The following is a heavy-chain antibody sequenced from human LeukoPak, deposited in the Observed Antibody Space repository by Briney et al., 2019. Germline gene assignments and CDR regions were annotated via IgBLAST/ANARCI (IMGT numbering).Heavy chain of an antibody. Sequence: SVKVSCKASGGTFSSYAISWVRQAPGQGLEWMGGIMPIFGTANYAQKFQGRVTITADESTSTAYMELSSLRSEDTAVYYCATSQNETRYSSGWSYYFDYWGQGSLVTVSS. CDR1: GGTFSSYA. CDR3: ATSQNETRYSSGWSYYFDY. V-gene: IGHV1-69*01. D-gene: IGHD6-19*01. CDR2: IMPIFGTA. J-gene: IGHJ4*02.